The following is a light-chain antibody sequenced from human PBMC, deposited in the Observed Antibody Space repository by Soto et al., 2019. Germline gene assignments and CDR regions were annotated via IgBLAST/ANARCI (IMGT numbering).Light chain of an antibody. CDR2: GAS. CDR1: QSVSTN. J-gene: IGKJ4*01. CDR3: QQYGSSSQAT. Sequence: EIVMTQSPATLSVSPGERATLSCRASQSVSTNLAWYQQKPGQAPRLLIYGASSRATGIPDRFSGSASGTDFTLTISRVEPEDFAVYYCQQYGSSSQATFGGGTKVDIK. V-gene: IGKV3-20*01.